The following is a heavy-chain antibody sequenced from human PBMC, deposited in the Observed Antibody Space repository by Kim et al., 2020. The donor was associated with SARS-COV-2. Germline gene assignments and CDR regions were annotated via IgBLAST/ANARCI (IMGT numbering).Heavy chain of an antibody. CDR3: ERIGGSSGWPVYYYGMDV. CDR1: GFTVSSNY. V-gene: IGHV3-53*01. CDR2: IYSGGST. Sequence: GGSLRLSCAASGFTVSSNYMSWVRQAPGKGLEWVSVIYSGGSTYYADSVKGRFTISRDNSKNTLYLQMNSLRAEDTAVYYCERIGGSSGWPVYYYGMDVWGQGTTVTVSS. D-gene: IGHD6-19*01. J-gene: IGHJ6*02.